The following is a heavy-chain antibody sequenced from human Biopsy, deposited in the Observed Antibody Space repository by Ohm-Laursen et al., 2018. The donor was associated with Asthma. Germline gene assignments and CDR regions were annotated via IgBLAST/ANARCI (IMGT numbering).Heavy chain of an antibody. D-gene: IGHD5-12*01. V-gene: IGHV1-69*13. CDR3: ARGYSGSDRIVYYYSGLEV. J-gene: IGHJ6*02. CDR2: LIPVLGTP. Sequence: LVKVSCKASGYTFRSYGVSWVRQAPGQGLEWMGGLIPVLGTPDHAQMFEGRVTITADESTSTAYMELSSLSSEDTAVYYCARGYSGSDRIVYYYSGLEVWGQGTTVTVSS. CDR1: GYTFRSYG.